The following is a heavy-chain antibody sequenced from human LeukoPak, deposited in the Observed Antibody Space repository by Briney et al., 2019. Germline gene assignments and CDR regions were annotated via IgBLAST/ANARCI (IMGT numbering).Heavy chain of an antibody. CDR1: GFTFSSYS. V-gene: IGHV3-48*04. CDR2: ISSSSSTI. J-gene: IGHJ4*02. Sequence: PGGSLRLSCAASGFTFSSYSMNWVRQAPGKGLEWVSYISSSSSTIYYADSVKGRFTISRDNAKNSLYLQMNSLRAEDTAVYYCASQPVYCSGGSCYSDYWGQGTLVTVSS. D-gene: IGHD2-15*01. CDR3: ASQPVYCSGGSCYSDY.